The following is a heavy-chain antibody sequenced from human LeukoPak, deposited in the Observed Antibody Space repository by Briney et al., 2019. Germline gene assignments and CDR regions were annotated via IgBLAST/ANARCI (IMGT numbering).Heavy chain of an antibody. J-gene: IGHJ4*02. CDR2: ISWNSGSI. CDR1: GFTFDGYA. V-gene: IGHV3-9*01. CDR3: AKEESTGIDY. Sequence: PGRSLRLSCAASGFTFDGYAMHWVRQAPGKGLEWVSGISWNSGSIGYADSVKGRFTISRDNAKNSLYLQMNSLRAEDTALYYCAKEESTGIDYWGQGTLVTVSS. D-gene: IGHD1-14*01.